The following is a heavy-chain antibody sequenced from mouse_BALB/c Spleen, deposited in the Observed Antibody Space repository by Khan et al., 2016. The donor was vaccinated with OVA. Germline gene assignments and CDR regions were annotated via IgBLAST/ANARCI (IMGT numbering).Heavy chain of an antibody. Sequence: QVQLQQSGAELARPGASVKMSCKASGYTFTSYTIHWIKLRPGQGLEWIGYINPSNGYTNCNQKFKDKATLTADKSSTTAYMQLSSLTSDDSAVYNCVRDGAYHRNDGWFTYWGQGTLVTVSA. J-gene: IGHJ3*01. V-gene: IGHV1-4*01. CDR1: GYTFTSYT. D-gene: IGHD2-14*01. CDR3: VRDGAYHRNDGWFTY. CDR2: INPSNGYT.